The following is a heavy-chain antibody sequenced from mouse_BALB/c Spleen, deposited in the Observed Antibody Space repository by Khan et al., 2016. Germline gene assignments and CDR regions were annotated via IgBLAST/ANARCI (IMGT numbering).Heavy chain of an antibody. CDR1: GFDFSRYW. Sequence: EVKLLESGGGLVHPGGSLKLSCAASGFDFSRYWMSWVRQAPGKGLEWIGEINPDSYTINYTPSLKDKFIISSDNAKNTLYLQMSKVRHEDTAIYYCASAGYCGCLAYWGQVTLVTGSA. CDR3: ASAGYCGCLAY. V-gene: IGHV4-1*02. CDR2: INPDSYTI. D-gene: IGHD3-1*01. J-gene: IGHJ3*01.